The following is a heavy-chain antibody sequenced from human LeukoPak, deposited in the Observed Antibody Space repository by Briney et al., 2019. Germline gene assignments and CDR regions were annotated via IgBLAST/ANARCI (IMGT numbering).Heavy chain of an antibody. CDR2: ISYDGSNK. D-gene: IGHD6-19*01. Sequence: PGGSLRLSCAASGFTFNNYAMSWVRQAPGKGLEWVAVISYDGSNKYYADSVKGRFTISRDNSKNTLYLQMNSLRAEDTAVYYCAKGQVLQWLGNYYFDYWGQGTLVTVSS. J-gene: IGHJ4*02. CDR1: GFTFNNYA. V-gene: IGHV3-30-3*01. CDR3: AKGQVLQWLGNYYFDY.